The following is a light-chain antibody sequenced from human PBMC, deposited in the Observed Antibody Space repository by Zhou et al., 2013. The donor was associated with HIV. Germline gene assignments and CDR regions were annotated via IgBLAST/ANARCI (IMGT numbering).Light chain of an antibody. CDR1: QSISSW. Sequence: DIQMTQSPSTLSASVGDRVTITCRASQSISSWLAWYQQKPGKAPKLLIYKASSLESGVPSRFSGSGSGTHFTLTISSLQREDSATYFCLQSNTSPLTFGGGTKVEIQ. J-gene: IGKJ4*01. CDR3: LQSNTSPLT. CDR2: KAS. V-gene: IGKV1-5*03.